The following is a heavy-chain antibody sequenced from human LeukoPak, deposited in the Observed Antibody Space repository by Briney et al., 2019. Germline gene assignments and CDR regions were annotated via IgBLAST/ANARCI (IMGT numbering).Heavy chain of an antibody. D-gene: IGHD3-3*02. J-gene: IGHJ4*02. CDR2: FYYSGVT. CDR3: ARNDISGVLPEF. Sequence: SETLSLTCTISGDSINSHNWSWLRQPPGSKLEWIGYFYYSGVTNYNPSLKSRVTMSLDTSKKQFSLKLNSVTAADTAVYYCARNDISGVLPEFWGMGTLVSVTS. V-gene: IGHV4-59*11. CDR1: GDSINSHN.